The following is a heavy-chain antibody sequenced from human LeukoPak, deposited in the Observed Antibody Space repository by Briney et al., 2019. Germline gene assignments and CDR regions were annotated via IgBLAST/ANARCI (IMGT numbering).Heavy chain of an antibody. Sequence: GGSLRLSCAASGFTFSSYSMNWVRRAPGKGLEWVSSISSSSSYIYYADSVKGRFTISRDNAKNSLYLLMNSLRAEDTAVYYCARDVLGSRFGELYGVDYWGQGTLVTVSS. V-gene: IGHV3-21*01. CDR2: ISSSSSYI. CDR1: GFTFSSYS. D-gene: IGHD3-10*01. CDR3: ARDVLGSRFGELYGVDY. J-gene: IGHJ4*02.